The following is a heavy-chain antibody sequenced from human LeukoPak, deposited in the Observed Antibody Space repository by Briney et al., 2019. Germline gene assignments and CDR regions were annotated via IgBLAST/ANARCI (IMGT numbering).Heavy chain of an antibody. CDR3: ARNYYGSGSYSSWGDAFDI. J-gene: IGHJ3*02. Sequence: ASVKVSCKASGCTFTGYYMHWVRQAPGQGLEWMGWINPNSGGTNYAQKFQGRVTMTRDTSISTAYMELSRLRSDDTAVYYCARNYYGSGSYSSWGDAFDIWGQGTMVTVSS. CDR2: INPNSGGT. D-gene: IGHD3-10*01. V-gene: IGHV1-2*02. CDR1: GCTFTGYY.